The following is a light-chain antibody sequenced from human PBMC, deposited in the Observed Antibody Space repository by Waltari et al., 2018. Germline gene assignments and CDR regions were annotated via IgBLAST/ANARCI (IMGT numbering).Light chain of an antibody. CDR1: SLRSYY. CDR3: NSRDSSGNPHVV. Sequence: SSELTQDPAVSVALGQTVRITCQGDSLRSYYASWYQQKPGQAPVLVIYGKNNRPSGIPDRFSVSSSRNTASLTITGAQAEDEADYYCNSRDSSGNPHVVFGGGTKLTVL. V-gene: IGLV3-19*01. CDR2: GKN. J-gene: IGLJ2*01.